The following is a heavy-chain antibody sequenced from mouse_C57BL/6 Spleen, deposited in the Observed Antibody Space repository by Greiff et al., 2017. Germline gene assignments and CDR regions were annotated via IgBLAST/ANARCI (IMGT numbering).Heavy chain of an antibody. V-gene: IGHV1-80*01. J-gene: IGHJ2*01. CDR1: GYAFSSYW. Sequence: QVQLQQSGAELVKPGASVKISCKASGYAFSSYWMNWVKQRPGKGLEWIGQIYPGDGDNNYNGQFTGKAPLTTDKSSSTAYIQLSSLTSEDSAVYFWARKIGNYYSIQYYFDDWGQGTTLTVSS. CDR2: IYPGDGDN. D-gene: IGHD2-5*01. CDR3: ARKIGNYYSIQYYFDD.